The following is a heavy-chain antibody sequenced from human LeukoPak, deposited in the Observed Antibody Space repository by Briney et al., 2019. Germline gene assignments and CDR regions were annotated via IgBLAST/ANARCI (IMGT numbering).Heavy chain of an antibody. CDR1: GFTFTRYS. CDR3: ARPPFYYYDSGSGTLVTGNPDY. Sequence: QAGGSLRLSCAASGFTFTRYSMNWVRQAPGKGLEWVPSISSSSIYIYYADSVKGRFTISRDNAKNSLYLQMNSLRAEDTAVSYCARPPFYYYDSGSGTLVTGNPDYWGQGTLVTVSS. V-gene: IGHV3-21*01. J-gene: IGHJ4*02. CDR2: ISSSSIYI. D-gene: IGHD3-10*01.